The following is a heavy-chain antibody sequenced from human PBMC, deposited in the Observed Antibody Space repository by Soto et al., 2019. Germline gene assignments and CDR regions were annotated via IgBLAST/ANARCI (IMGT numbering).Heavy chain of an antibody. V-gene: IGHV4-34*01. CDR2: INHSGST. J-gene: IGHJ3*02. D-gene: IGHD1-26*01. Sequence: SETLSLTCAVYGGSFSGYYWSWIRQPLGKGLEWIGEINHSGSTNYNPSLKSRVTISVDTSKNQFSLKLSSVTAADTAVYYCARSVGATTRGAFDIWGQGTMVTVSS. CDR3: ARSVGATTRGAFDI. CDR1: GGSFSGYY.